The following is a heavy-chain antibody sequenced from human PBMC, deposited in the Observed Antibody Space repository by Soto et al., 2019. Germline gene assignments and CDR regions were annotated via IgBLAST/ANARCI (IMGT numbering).Heavy chain of an antibody. V-gene: IGHV1-2*04. CDR2: VNPKRGDA. Sequence: QVVLVQSGAEVKKPGDSVKVSCKSSGYKFTDYYIHWVRQAPGQGPEWMGWVNPKRGDAVYAKKFQGWVTMTRDTATTTAYLEVNRLKPDDTAVYFCARDPGLPGRYWYFDLWGRGTLVTVSS. CDR1: GYKFTDYY. CDR3: ARDPGLPGRYWYFDL. J-gene: IGHJ2*01. D-gene: IGHD3-9*01.